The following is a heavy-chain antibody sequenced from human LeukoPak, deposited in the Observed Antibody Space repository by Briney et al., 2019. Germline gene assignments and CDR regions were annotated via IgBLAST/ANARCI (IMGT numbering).Heavy chain of an antibody. CDR3: ATNYGSEPRYCYYGMDV. J-gene: IGHJ6*02. CDR1: GGTFSSYA. Sequence: SVKVSCKASGGTFSSYAISWVRQAPGQGLEWMGGIIPIFGTANYAQKFQGRVTITADESTSTAYMELSSLRSEDTAVYYCATNYGSEPRYCYYGMDVWGQGTTVTVSS. CDR2: IIPIFGTA. V-gene: IGHV1-69*13. D-gene: IGHD3-10*01.